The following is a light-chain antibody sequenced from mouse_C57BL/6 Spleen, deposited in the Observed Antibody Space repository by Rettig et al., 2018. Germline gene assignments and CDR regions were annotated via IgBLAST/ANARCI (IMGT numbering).Light chain of an antibody. Sequence: LGDTITITCHASQNINVWLSWYQQKPGNIPKLLIYKASNLHTGVPSRFSGSGSGTGFTLTISSLQPEDIATYYCQQGQSYPLTFGGGSKLAIK. CDR3: QQGQSYPLT. V-gene: IGKV10-94*01. CDR2: KAS. CDR1: QNINVW. J-gene: IGKJ1*01.